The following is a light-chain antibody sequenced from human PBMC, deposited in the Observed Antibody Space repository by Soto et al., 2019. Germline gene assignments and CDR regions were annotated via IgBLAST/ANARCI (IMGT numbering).Light chain of an antibody. Sequence: EIVLTQSPGTLSLSPGDRATLSCRTSQSVSSSQSVSSNYLAWYQQKPGQAPRLLIYGASSRATGIPDRFSSIGSATDFTLTISRLEPQDFAVYYCQQYGSSPFTFGRGTKVDIK. J-gene: IGKJ3*01. CDR2: GAS. CDR3: QQYGSSPFT. CDR1: QSVSSSQSVSSNY. V-gene: IGKV3-20*01.